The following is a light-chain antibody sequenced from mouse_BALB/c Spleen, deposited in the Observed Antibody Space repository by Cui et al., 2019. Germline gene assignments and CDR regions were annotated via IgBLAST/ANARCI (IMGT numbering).Light chain of an antibody. CDR1: SSVRY. CDR3: HQWSSYPWT. J-gene: IGKJ1*01. Sequence: QIVLTQSPAIMSASRGEVITLTCSASSSVRYMHWYQQKSGTSPKLLIYSTSNLASGVPSRFSGSGSGTFYSLTISSVEAEDAADYYCHQWSSYPWTFGGGTKLEIK. V-gene: IGKV4-80*01. CDR2: STS.